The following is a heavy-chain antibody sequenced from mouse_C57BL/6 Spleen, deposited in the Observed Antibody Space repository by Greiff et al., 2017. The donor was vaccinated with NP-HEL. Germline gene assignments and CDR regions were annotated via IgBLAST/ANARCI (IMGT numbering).Heavy chain of an antibody. CDR1: GYAFSSSW. CDR2: IYPGDGDT. D-gene: IGHD1-1*01. J-gene: IGHJ2*01. V-gene: IGHV1-82*01. Sequence: QVQLQQSGPELVKPGASVKISCKASGYAFSSSWMNWVKQRPGKGLEWIGRIYPGDGDTNYNGKFKGKATLTADQSSRTAYMRLGSRTSEDSAVYFCARSDYYGNDYWGQGTTRTVSS. CDR3: ARSDYYGNDY.